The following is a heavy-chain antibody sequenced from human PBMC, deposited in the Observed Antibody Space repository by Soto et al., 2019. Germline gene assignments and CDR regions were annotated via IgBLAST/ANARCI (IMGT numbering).Heavy chain of an antibody. J-gene: IGHJ5*02. CDR3: AVYGYGVSAAAS. V-gene: IGHV3-7*03. D-gene: IGHD5-18*01. Sequence: GGSLRLSCAGSGLTFRNDWLTWVRQAPGKGLEWVANINQDGSERYYVDSVRGRFTISRDNVENSLYLQLNSLRPEDTAVYYCAVYGYGVSAAASWDQGTLVTVSS. CDR2: INQDGSER. CDR1: GLTFRNDW.